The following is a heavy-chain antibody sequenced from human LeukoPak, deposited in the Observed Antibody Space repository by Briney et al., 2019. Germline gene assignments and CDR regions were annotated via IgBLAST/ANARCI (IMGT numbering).Heavy chain of an antibody. V-gene: IGHV3-66*01. CDR3: ARPDDYGGRKLRGALPALDY. Sequence: GGSLRLSCAASGFTVSSNYMSWVRQAPGKGLEWVSVIYSGGSTYYADSVKGRFTISRDNSKNTLYLQMNSLRAEDTAVYYCARPDDYGGRKLRGALPALDYWGQGTLVTVSS. CDR2: IYSGGST. D-gene: IGHD4-23*01. CDR1: GFTVSSNY. J-gene: IGHJ4*02.